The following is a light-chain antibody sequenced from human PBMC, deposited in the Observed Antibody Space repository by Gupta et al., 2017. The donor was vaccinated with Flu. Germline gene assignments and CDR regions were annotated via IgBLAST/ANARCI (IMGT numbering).Light chain of an antibody. V-gene: IGKV3-15*01. CDR3: QQYNNWPWT. J-gene: IGKJ1*01. CDR1: HGVSRD. Sequence: GEGGTPSCSSGHGVSRDLVCYQQKPREDPRLLFYIASTSATGIPATCSGSGCETDYIPTTSSLQSEDCAVYYCQQYNNWPWTFGRGTKVELK. CDR2: IAS.